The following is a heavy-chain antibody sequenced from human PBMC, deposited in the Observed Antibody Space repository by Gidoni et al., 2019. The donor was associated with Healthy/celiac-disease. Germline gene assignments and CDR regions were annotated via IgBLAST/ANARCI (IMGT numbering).Heavy chain of an antibody. V-gene: IGHV3-30*02. D-gene: IGHD4-17*01. CDR1: GFTFSSYG. CDR3: AKDLHGDYVFDY. Sequence: QVQLVESGGGVVQPGGCLRLSCAASGFTFSSYGMHWVRQAPGKGLACVAFIRYDGSNKYYADSVKGRFTISRDNSKNTLYLQMNSLRAEDTAVYYCAKDLHGDYVFDYWGQGTLVTVSS. J-gene: IGHJ4*02. CDR2: IRYDGSNK.